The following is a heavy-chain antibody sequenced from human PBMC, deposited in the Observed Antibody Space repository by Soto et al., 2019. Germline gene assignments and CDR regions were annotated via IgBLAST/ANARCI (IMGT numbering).Heavy chain of an antibody. D-gene: IGHD6-19*01. CDR2: IFGDDSDT. J-gene: IGHJ6*02. V-gene: IGHV5-51*01. Sequence: GESLKISCKGSGYSFSNYWIGWVRQMPGKGLEWMGIIFGDDSDTKYSPALQGQVTISADKSISTAYLQWNSLKASDTAIYYCARRHLSGSGLDVWGQGTTVTSP. CDR3: ARRHLSGSGLDV. CDR1: GYSFSNYW.